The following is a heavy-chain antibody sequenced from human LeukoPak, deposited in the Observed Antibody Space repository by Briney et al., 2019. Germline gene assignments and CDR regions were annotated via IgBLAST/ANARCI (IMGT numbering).Heavy chain of an antibody. J-gene: IGHJ6*02. Sequence: ASVKVSCKASGYTFTSYDINWVRQATGQGLEWTGWMNPNSGNTGYAQKFQGRVTMTRNTSISTAYMELSSLRSEDTAVYYCARGPSYGGNSGYGMDVWGQGTTVTVSS. CDR3: ARGPSYGGNSGYGMDV. V-gene: IGHV1-8*01. D-gene: IGHD4-23*01. CDR1: GYTFTSYD. CDR2: MNPNSGNT.